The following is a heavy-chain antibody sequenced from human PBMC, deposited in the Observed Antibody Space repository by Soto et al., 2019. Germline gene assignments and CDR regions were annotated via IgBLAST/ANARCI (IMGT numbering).Heavy chain of an antibody. D-gene: IGHD1-1*01. V-gene: IGHV3-74*01. CDR2: INKDGSYK. Sequence: EMQLVESGGGLVQAGGSMRLSCAGSEFIFSDEWMHWVRQAPGKGLVWVSRINKDGSYKNYADSVEGRFTISRDDAKSEVYLQMNGLRADDTAVYYCARGGLEPFDYWGQGVLVTVSS. CDR1: EFIFSDEW. CDR3: ARGGLEPFDY. J-gene: IGHJ4*02.